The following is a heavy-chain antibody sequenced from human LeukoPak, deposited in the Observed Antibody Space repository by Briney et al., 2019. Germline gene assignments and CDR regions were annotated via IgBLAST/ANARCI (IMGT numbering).Heavy chain of an antibody. CDR2: IYYRGST. CDR3: ASLGASGGWNFGC. J-gene: IGHJ4*02. D-gene: IGHD3-10*01. CDR1: GGSISNYY. Sequence: SETLSLTCTVSGGSISNYYWSWIRQPPGKGLEWIGYIYYRGSTNYNPSLKSRVTISLDTSKNQFSLKLNSVTAADTAVYYCASLGASGGWNFGCWGQGTLVTGSS. V-gene: IGHV4-59*01.